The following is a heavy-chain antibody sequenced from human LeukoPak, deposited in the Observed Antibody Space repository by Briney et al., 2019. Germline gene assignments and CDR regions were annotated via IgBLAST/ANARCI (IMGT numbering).Heavy chain of an antibody. Sequence: TGGSLRLSCAASGFTFKGYWMSWVRQAPGKGLEWVANIQQDGSEKKYVDSVKGRFTISRDNAKNSLYLQMDSLRAEDTAVFYCARQSRPGYFDYWGQGTLVTVSS. J-gene: IGHJ4*02. CDR3: ARQSRPGYFDY. CDR1: GFTFKGYW. CDR2: IQQDGSEK. V-gene: IGHV3-7*01.